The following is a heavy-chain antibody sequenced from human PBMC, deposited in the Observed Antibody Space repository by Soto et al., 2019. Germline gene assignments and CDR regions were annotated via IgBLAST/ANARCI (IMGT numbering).Heavy chain of an antibody. CDR1: GGSISSGSSF. CDR3: ARHIDY. Sequence: PSETLSLTCTVFGGSISSGSSFWGWIRQPPGKGLEWIGSIYYSGSTYYNPSLKSRVTISVDTSKNQFSLKLSSVTAADTAVYYCARHIDYWGQGTLVTVSS. CDR2: IYYSGST. V-gene: IGHV4-39*01. J-gene: IGHJ4*02.